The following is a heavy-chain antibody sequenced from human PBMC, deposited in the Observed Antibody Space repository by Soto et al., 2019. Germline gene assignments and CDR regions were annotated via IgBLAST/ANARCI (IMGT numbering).Heavy chain of an antibody. D-gene: IGHD1-26*01. CDR2: IRQDGSDK. Sequence: VQLVESGGGLVQPGGSLTLSCVASGISLSDFWMSWVRQAPGKGLEWVANIRQDGSDKNYVDSVKGRFTVSRDSAKNSVYLHMTNLRSEDTTMYFCATERGSYFDAVEHWGQGTMVSVYS. CDR1: GISLSDFW. CDR3: ATERGSYFDAVEH. J-gene: IGHJ3*01. V-gene: IGHV3-7*03.